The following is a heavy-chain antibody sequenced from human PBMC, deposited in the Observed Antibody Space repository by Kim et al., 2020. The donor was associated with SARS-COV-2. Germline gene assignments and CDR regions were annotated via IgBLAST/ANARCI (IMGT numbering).Heavy chain of an antibody. J-gene: IGHJ4*02. Sequence: GGSLRLSCAASGFTFSSYAMHWVRQAPGKGLEWVAVISYDGSNKYYADSVKGRFTISRDNSKNTLYLQMNSLRAEDTAVYYCARSSYYDSSGYYTTGYYFDYWGQGTLSPSPQ. CDR2: ISYDGSNK. CDR3: ARSSYYDSSGYYTTGYYFDY. CDR1: GFTFSSYA. D-gene: IGHD3-22*01. V-gene: IGHV3-30*04.